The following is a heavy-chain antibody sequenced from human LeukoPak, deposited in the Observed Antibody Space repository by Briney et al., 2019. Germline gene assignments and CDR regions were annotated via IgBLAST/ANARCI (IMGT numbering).Heavy chain of an antibody. CDR1: GFTFRSYR. D-gene: IGHD3-22*01. CDR2: INSDGSST. Sequence: GGSLRLSCAASGFTFRSYRMHWVRQAPGKGLVWVSRINSDGSSTTYADSVKGRFTISRDNAKNTLHLQMNSLRVEDTAVYYCAVLSSGYPVDYWGQGTLVTVSS. V-gene: IGHV3-74*01. J-gene: IGHJ4*02. CDR3: AVLSSGYPVDY.